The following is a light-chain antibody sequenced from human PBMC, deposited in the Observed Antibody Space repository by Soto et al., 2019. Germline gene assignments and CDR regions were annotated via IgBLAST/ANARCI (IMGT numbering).Light chain of an antibody. CDR2: DAS. V-gene: IGKV3-11*01. Sequence: EIVLTQSPATLSLSPGERATLSCRASESVDNHLSWYQQKPGQAPRLLIYDASNRATDIPARFSGSGSGTDFTLTISSLEPEDFSVYYCQQRYNWPITFGQGTRLEIK. J-gene: IGKJ5*01. CDR3: QQRYNWPIT. CDR1: ESVDNH.